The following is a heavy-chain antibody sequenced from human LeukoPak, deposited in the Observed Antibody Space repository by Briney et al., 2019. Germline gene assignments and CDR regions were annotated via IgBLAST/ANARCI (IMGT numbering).Heavy chain of an antibody. CDR2: IWYDGSNK. D-gene: IGHD2-15*01. Sequence: GRSLRLSCSASGFTFSFYGLHWVRQTPGKGLEWVAYIWYDGSNKFYADSVKGRFVISRDNSNNTVYLEMDSVRVEDTATYYCAKDRCSGFPGCYYFDFWGRGTLVTVSS. J-gene: IGHJ2*01. CDR3: AKDRCSGFPGCYYFDF. V-gene: IGHV3-33*06. CDR1: GFTFSFYG.